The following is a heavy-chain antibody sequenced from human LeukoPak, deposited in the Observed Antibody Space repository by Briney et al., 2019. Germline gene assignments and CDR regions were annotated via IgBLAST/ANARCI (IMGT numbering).Heavy chain of an antibody. CDR2: ISYSGSF. CDR1: GGSISSSSYY. J-gene: IGHJ4*02. CDR3: ARFVPVRTHTNSPGFDY. Sequence: PSETLSLTCTVSGGSISSSSYYWGWIRQPPGKGLEWLAYISYSGSFNYNPSLKSRVTTSIDTSKNQFSLVLTSVTAADTAVYYCARFVPVRTHTNSPGFDYWGQGTLVTVSS. V-gene: IGHV4-61*05. D-gene: IGHD2-21*01.